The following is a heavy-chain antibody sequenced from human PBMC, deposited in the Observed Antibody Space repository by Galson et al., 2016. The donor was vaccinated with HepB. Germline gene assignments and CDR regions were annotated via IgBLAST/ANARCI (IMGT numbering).Heavy chain of an antibody. V-gene: IGHV6-1*01. J-gene: IGHJ3*02. CDR2: TYYRSKWYN. CDR1: GDSVSSNSAA. Sequence: CAISGDSVSSNSAAWNWIRQSPSGGLEWLGRTYYRSKWYNDYAVSVKSRITINPDTSRNHFSLQLNSVTPEDTAVYYCAISLDYYDNSGHSLGAFDIWGQGTMVTVSS. D-gene: IGHD3-22*01. CDR3: AISLDYYDNSGHSLGAFDI.